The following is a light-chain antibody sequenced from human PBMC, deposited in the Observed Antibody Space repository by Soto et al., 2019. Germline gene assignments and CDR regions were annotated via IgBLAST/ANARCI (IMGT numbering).Light chain of an antibody. CDR2: VAS. CDR3: QQYGSSPWT. CDR1: HSVSSSY. Sequence: EIVLKQSPGTLSLSPGERATLSCRASHSVSSSYLAWYQQKPGQAPRLLIYVASSRATGIPDRFSGSGSGTAFTLTISRLEPEDFAVYYCQQYGSSPWTFGQGTKVDIK. J-gene: IGKJ1*01. V-gene: IGKV3-20*01.